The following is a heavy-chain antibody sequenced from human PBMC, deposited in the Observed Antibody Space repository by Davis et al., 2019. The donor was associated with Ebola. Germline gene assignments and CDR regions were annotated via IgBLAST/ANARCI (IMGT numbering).Heavy chain of an antibody. V-gene: IGHV4-39*01. CDR2: IYYTGSV. CDR1: GGSISSRGYY. CDR3: ARRELPNYYYGMDV. J-gene: IGHJ6*02. Sequence: MPSETLSLTCTLSGGSISSRGYYWDWIRQPPGKGPEWIGSIYYTGSVYYNVSLKSRVTISVDTSKNQFSLRLNSVTAADTAVYYCARRELPNYYYGMDVWGQGTTVTISS. D-gene: IGHD1-7*01.